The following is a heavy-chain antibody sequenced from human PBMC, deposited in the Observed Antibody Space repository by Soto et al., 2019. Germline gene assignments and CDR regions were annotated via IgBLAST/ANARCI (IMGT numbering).Heavy chain of an antibody. CDR2: IYYSGST. V-gene: IGHV4-59*01. Sequence: SATLSLTCTVSGGSISSYYWSWIRQPPGKGLEWIGYIYYSGSTNYNPSLKSRVTISVDTSKNQFSLKLSSVTAADTAVYYCARGRDGYNFVDYWGQGTLVTVSS. D-gene: IGHD5-12*01. CDR1: GGSISSYY. CDR3: ARGRDGYNFVDY. J-gene: IGHJ4*02.